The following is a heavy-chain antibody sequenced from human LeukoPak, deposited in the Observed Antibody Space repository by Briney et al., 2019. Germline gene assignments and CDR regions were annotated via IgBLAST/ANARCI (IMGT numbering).Heavy chain of an antibody. CDR1: GYTFTGYY. D-gene: IGHD5-24*01. CDR2: INPNSGGT. V-gene: IGHV1-2*02. J-gene: IGHJ5*02. CDR3: ARKGGRDGYNSA. Sequence: ASVKVSCKASGYTFTGYYMQWVRQAPGQGLEWMGWINPNSGGTNYAQKFQGRVTMTRDTSISTAYMELSRLRSDDTAVYYCARKGGRDGYNSAWGQGTLVTVSS.